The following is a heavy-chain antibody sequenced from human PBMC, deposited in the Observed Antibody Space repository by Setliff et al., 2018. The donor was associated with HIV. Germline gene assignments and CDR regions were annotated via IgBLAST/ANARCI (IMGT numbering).Heavy chain of an antibody. CDR2: ISGSGDST. CDR3: AKLDYYDYSGSWARKSAIDF. Sequence: PGGSLRLSCAASGFTFSSYAMGWVRQAPGNGLEWVSTISGSGDSTYYADSVKGRFTISRDSSSNTLSLQMTSLRAEDTALYYCAKLDYYDYSGSWARKSAIDFWGRGTMVTVSS. V-gene: IGHV3-23*01. D-gene: IGHD3-22*01. CDR1: GFTFSSYA. J-gene: IGHJ3*01.